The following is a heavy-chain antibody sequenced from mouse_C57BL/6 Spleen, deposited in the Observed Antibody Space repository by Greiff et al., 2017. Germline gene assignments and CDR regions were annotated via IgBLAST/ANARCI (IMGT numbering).Heavy chain of an antibody. CDR1: GFTFSSYA. J-gene: IGHJ2*01. Sequence: EVPRVVSGGGLVKPGGSLKLSCAASGFTFSSYAMSWVRQTPETRLEWVATISDGGSYTYYPDNVKGRFTISRDNAKNNLYLQMSHLKSEDTAMYYCAREGNGNFGGFDYWGQGTTLTVSS. D-gene: IGHD2-1*01. CDR3: AREGNGNFGGFDY. V-gene: IGHV5-4*01. CDR2: ISDGGSYT.